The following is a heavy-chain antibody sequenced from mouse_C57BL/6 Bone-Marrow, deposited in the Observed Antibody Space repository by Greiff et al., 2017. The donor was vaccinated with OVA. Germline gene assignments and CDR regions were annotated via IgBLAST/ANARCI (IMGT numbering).Heavy chain of an antibody. CDR3: ARKRRLLRFLMDY. CDR2: IDPEDGET. Sequence: EVQLQQSGAELVKPGASVKLSCTASGFNITDYYMHWVKQRTEQGLEWIGRIDPEDGETKYAPKFQGKATMTADKSSNTAYLQLSSLTSEDTAVYYGARKRRLLRFLMDYWGQGTSVTVSS. J-gene: IGHJ4*01. V-gene: IGHV14-2*01. CDR1: GFNITDYY. D-gene: IGHD1-1*01.